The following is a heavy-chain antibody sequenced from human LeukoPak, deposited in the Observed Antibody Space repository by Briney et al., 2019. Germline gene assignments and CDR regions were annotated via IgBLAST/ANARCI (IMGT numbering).Heavy chain of an antibody. J-gene: IGHJ4*02. V-gene: IGHV3-23*01. CDR1: GFTFSTYA. Sequence: PGGSLRLSCAASGFTFSTYAMSWVRQAPAKGLEWVSAICGSTGSTYYADSVKGRFTISRDNSKNTLYLQMNSLRAEDTAVYCCAKHRGGSCYSSFDFWGQGAQVTVSS. CDR3: AKHRGGSCYSSFDF. D-gene: IGHD2-15*01. CDR2: ICGSTGST.